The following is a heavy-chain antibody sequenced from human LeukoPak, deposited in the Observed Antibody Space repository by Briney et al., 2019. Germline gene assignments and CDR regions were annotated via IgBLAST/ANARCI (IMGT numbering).Heavy chain of an antibody. Sequence: SETLSLTCTVSGGSINSNRYYWGWIRQPPGEGLECLGNIFYSGSTHYNPSLMSRVTISVDTSKNQFSLKLSSVTAADTAVYYCARLLRGSGSYYDYWGQGTLVTVSS. CDR3: ARLLRGSGSYYDY. CDR2: IFYSGST. V-gene: IGHV4-39*01. J-gene: IGHJ4*02. CDR1: GGSINSNRYY. D-gene: IGHD3-10*01.